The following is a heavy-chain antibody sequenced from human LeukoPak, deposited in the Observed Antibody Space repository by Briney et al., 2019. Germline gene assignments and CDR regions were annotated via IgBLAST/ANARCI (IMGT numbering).Heavy chain of an antibody. CDR3: ARTSNYDSSGYPYYYYYMDV. Sequence: ASVKVSCKASGYTFTGYYMHWVRQAPGQGLEWMGWISPNSGGTNYAQKFQGRVTMTRDTSISTAYMELSRLRSDDTAVYYCARTSNYDSSGYPYYYYYMDVWGKGTTVTVSS. CDR1: GYTFTGYY. V-gene: IGHV1-2*02. CDR2: ISPNSGGT. D-gene: IGHD3-22*01. J-gene: IGHJ6*03.